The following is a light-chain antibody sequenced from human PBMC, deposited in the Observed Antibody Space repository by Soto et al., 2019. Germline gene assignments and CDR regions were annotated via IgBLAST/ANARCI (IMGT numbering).Light chain of an antibody. CDR2: LNSDGSH. CDR3: QTWGTGIRV. CDR1: SGHSSYA. V-gene: IGLV4-69*01. Sequence: QLVLTQSPSASASLGASVKLTCTLSSGHSSYAIAWHQQQPEKGPRYLMKLNSDGSHSKGDGITDRFSGSSSGAERYLTIYSLPSEDEADYYCQTWGTGIRVFGGGTKLTVL. J-gene: IGLJ2*01.